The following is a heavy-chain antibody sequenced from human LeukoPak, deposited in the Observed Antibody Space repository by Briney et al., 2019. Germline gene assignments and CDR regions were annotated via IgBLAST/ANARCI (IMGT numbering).Heavy chain of an antibody. CDR3: ARDVYCSGGSCYQQ. V-gene: IGHV3-53*01. Sequence: GGSLRLSCAASGFTVSANYMSRVRQAPGKGLEWVSVIPNDGNTYYADSVKGRFTISRDISKNTLYLQMNSLRAEDTAVYYCARDVYCSGGSCYQQWGQGTLVTVSS. CDR2: IPNDGNT. J-gene: IGHJ1*01. CDR1: GFTVSANY. D-gene: IGHD2-15*01.